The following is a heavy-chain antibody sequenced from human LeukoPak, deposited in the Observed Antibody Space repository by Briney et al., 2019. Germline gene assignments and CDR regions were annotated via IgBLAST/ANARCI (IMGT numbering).Heavy chain of an antibody. J-gene: IGHJ4*02. V-gene: IGHV4-38-2*02. CDR2: LYHSGST. CDR1: GYFISTGYY. Sequence: PSETLSLTCAVSGYFISTGYYWGWIRQPPGKGLEWIGGLYHSGSTYYNPSLKSRVTISVDTSKNHVSLKLSSVTAADTAVYYCARDTYCTNGVCYLDYWGQGTLVTVSS. D-gene: IGHD2-8*01. CDR3: ARDTYCTNGVCYLDY.